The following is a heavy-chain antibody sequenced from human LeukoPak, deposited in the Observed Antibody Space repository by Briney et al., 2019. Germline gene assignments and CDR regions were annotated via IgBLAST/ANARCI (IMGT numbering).Heavy chain of an antibody. J-gene: IGHJ6*02. CDR1: GYTLTELS. D-gene: IGHD1-26*01. Sequence: ASVKVSCKVSGYTLTELSMHWVRQAPGKGLEWMGGFDPEDGETIYAQKFQGRVTMTEDTSTDTAYMELSSLRSEDTAVYYCATVVSGSYLDYSYYGMDVWGQGTTVTVSS. CDR2: FDPEDGET. CDR3: ATVVSGSYLDYSYYGMDV. V-gene: IGHV1-24*01.